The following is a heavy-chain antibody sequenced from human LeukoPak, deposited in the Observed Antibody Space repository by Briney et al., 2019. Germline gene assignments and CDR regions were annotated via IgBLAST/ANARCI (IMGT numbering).Heavy chain of an antibody. CDR2: ISAYNGNT. D-gene: IGHD6-13*01. J-gene: IGHJ6*04. V-gene: IGHV1-18*04. Sequence: ASVKVSCKASGYTFTGYYMHWVRQAPGQGLEWMGWISAYNGNTNYAQNLQGRVTMTTDTSTSTAYMEVRSLRSDDTAVYYCARDHSSSLDVWGKGTTVTISS. CDR3: ARDHSSSLDV. CDR1: GYTFTGYY.